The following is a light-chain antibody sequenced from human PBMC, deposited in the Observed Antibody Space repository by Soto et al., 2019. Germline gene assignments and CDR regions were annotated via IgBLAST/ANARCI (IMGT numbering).Light chain of an antibody. V-gene: IGKV3-11*01. CDR1: QSVSIS. Sequence: EIVLAQSPATLSLSPGESATLSCRASQSVSISLAWYQQKPGQALRILIYDASNRATGVPARFSGSGSGTDFTLTVSSLEPEDFALYYCQQRSNWPPEITVGQGTRLEIK. J-gene: IGKJ5*01. CDR3: QQRSNWPPEIT. CDR2: DAS.